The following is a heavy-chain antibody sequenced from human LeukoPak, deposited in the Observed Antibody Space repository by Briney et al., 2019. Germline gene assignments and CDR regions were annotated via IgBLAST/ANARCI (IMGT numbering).Heavy chain of an antibody. J-gene: IGHJ4*02. CDR3: ASGMDLLGLYYFDY. V-gene: IGHV1-2*04. CDR1: GYSFTGYY. CDR2: IHPNSGGT. D-gene: IGHD1-26*01. Sequence: GASVKVSCKTSGYSFTGYYVHWVRQAPGQGLEWMGWIHPNSGGTNYAQRFHDWVTMTRDTSTRTAYMELRLRSDDTAVYYCASGMDLLGLYYFDYWGQGTLVSVSS.